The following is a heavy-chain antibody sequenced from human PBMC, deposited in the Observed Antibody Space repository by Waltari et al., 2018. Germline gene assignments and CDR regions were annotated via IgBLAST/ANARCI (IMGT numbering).Heavy chain of an antibody. D-gene: IGHD2-8*02. J-gene: IGHJ4*02. Sequence: QLQLQESGPGLVKPSETLSLTCTVSGGSISSSSYSWGWIRQPPGKGLEWIGSIYYSGSTYYNPSLKSRVTISVDTSKNQFSLKLSSVTAADTAVYYCARDSSGHGGDFDYWGQGTLVTVSS. CDR1: GGSISSSSYS. CDR2: IYYSGST. V-gene: IGHV4-39*07. CDR3: ARDSSGHGGDFDY.